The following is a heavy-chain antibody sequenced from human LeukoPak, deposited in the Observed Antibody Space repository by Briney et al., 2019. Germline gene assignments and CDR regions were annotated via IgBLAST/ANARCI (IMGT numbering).Heavy chain of an antibody. D-gene: IGHD3-22*01. CDR3: ARGYYDSSGYYWGGDFDY. Sequence: GASVKVSCKASGYTFTSYYMHWVRQAPGQGLEWMGIINPSGGSTSYAQKFQGKVTMTRDTSTSTVYMELSSLRSEDTAVYYCARGYYDSSGYYWGGDFDYWGQGTLVTVSS. J-gene: IGHJ4*02. CDR1: GYTFTSYY. CDR2: INPSGGST. V-gene: IGHV1-46*01.